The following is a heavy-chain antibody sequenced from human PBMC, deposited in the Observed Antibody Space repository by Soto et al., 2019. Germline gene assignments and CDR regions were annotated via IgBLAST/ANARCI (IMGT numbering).Heavy chain of an antibody. CDR2: ISGSGGST. J-gene: IGHJ4*02. CDR1: GFTFSSYA. CDR3: ALWHGSDSSGSIAAYYFDY. D-gene: IGHD3-22*01. V-gene: IGHV3-23*01. Sequence: GGSPRLSCAASGFTFSSYAMSWVRQAPGKGLEWVSAISGSGGSTYYADSVKGRFTISRDNSKNTLYLQMNSLRAEDTAVYYCALWHGSDSSGSIAAYYFDYWGQGTLVTVSS.